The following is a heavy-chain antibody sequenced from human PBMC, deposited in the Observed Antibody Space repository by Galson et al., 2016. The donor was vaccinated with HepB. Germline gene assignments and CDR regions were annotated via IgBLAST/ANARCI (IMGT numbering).Heavy chain of an antibody. CDR3: TREANDAFDI. V-gene: IGHV3-30-3*01. CDR1: GFTLSKYH. Sequence: LRLSCAASGFTLSKYHMHWVRQAPGKGLEWGALSFHDEDYTYYPDSVKGRFTISRDNTKGTVYLHMNSLRDEDTAVYYCTREANDAFDIWGQGTMVTVSS. CDR2: SFHDEDYT. J-gene: IGHJ3*02.